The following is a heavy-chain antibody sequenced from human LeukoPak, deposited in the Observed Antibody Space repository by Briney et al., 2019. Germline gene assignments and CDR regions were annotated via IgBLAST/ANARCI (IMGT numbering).Heavy chain of an antibody. CDR3: ARESTYSGYYFDH. V-gene: IGHV3-30*04. CDR2: TAYDGSNE. Sequence: GRSLRLSCAASGFALSSHAMHWVRQAPGKGLEWVAVTAYDGSNEYYGDSVKGRVTISRDNTKNTLYLQMNGLTPEDTAVYYCARESTYSGYYFDHWGQGTLVTVSS. J-gene: IGHJ4*02. CDR1: GFALSSHA. D-gene: IGHD2-21*01.